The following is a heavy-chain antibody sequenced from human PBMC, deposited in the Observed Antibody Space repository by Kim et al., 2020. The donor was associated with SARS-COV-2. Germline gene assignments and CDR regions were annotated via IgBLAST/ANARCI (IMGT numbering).Heavy chain of an antibody. D-gene: IGHD3-22*01. Sequence: ASVKVSCKASGYTFTGYYMHWVRQAPGQGLEWMGWINPNSGGTNYAQKFQGRVTMTRDTSISTAYMELSRLRSDDTAVYYCARVTLGGWQFDYYDRSGYYLEYFQHWGQGTLVTVSS. CDR1: GYTFTGYY. CDR3: ARVTLGGWQFDYYDRSGYYLEYFQH. V-gene: IGHV1-2*02. CDR2: INPNSGGT. J-gene: IGHJ1*01.